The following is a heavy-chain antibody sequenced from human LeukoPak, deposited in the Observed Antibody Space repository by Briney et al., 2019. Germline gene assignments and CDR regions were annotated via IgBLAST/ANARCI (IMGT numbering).Heavy chain of an antibody. Sequence: TLSLTCTVSGGSINSYYWSWIRQPPGKALEWLALIYWNDDKRYSPSLNSRLTVTKDTSKNQVVLTVTNMDPVDTATYYCARRIAVAFDSWGQGTLVTVSS. D-gene: IGHD6-19*01. CDR2: IYWNDDK. CDR1: GGSINSYYW. CDR3: ARRIAVAFDS. J-gene: IGHJ4*02. V-gene: IGHV2-5*01.